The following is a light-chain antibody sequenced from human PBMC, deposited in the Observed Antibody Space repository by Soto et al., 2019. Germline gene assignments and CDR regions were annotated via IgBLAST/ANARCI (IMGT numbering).Light chain of an antibody. CDR2: AAS. CDR3: HQYNDWPPKIT. Sequence: IVMTQSPATLSVSPGERATLSCRAIQAVSRNLAWYQQKPGQAPRILIYAASTRATGIPARLSGSGSGTEFTLTISSLQSEAFAVYYCHQYNDWPPKITFGQGTRLEIK. V-gene: IGKV3-15*01. CDR1: QAVSRN. J-gene: IGKJ5*01.